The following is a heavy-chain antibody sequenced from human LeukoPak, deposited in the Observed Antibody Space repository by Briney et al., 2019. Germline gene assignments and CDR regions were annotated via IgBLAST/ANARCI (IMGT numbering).Heavy chain of an antibody. CDR2: IIPIFGTA. CDR1: GGTFSSYA. CDR3: ASVDYGARGNWFDP. V-gene: IGHV1-69*05. D-gene: IGHD4-17*01. J-gene: IGHJ5*02. Sequence: SVKVSCKASGGTFSSYAISWVRQAPGQGLEWMGGIIPIFGTANYAQKFQGRVTMTRNTSISTAYMELSSLRSEDTAVYYCASVDYGARGNWFDPWGQGTLVTVSS.